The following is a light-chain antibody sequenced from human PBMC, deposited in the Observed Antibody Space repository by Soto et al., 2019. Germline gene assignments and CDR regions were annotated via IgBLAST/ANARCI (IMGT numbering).Light chain of an antibody. CDR1: QSISTW. Sequence: DIPMTQSPSTLSASVGDRVTITCRASQSISTWLAWYQQKAGKAPTLLIYKASSLEGGVPSRFSGSGSETEFNITISSLQPYDFATYYCQQYNTYPLTFGGGNTVDIK. V-gene: IGKV1-5*03. J-gene: IGKJ4*01. CDR2: KAS. CDR3: QQYNTYPLT.